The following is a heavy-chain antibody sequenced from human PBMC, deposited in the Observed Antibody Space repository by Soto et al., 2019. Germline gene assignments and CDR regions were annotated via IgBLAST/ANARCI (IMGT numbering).Heavy chain of an antibody. V-gene: IGHV1-18*01. CDR2: ISAYNGNT. CDR3: ARDLLLTGYYQNAIFDY. Sequence: VQLVQSGAEVKKPGASVKVSCKASGYTFTSYGISWVRQAPGQGLEWMGWISAYNGNTNYAQKLQGRVTMTTDTSTSTAYMELRSLRSDDTAVYYCARDLLLTGYYQNAIFDYWGQGTLVTVSS. J-gene: IGHJ4*02. D-gene: IGHD3-9*01. CDR1: GYTFTSYG.